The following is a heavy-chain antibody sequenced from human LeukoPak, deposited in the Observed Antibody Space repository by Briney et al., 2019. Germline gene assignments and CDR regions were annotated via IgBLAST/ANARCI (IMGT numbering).Heavy chain of an antibody. V-gene: IGHV4-30-4*01. Sequence: SQTLSLTCTVSGGSISSGDYYWSWIRQPPGKGLEWIGYIYYSGSTYYNPSLKSRVTISVDTSKNQSSLKLSSLTTADTAVYYCARDGENSYGSIDYWGQGTLVTVSS. CDR2: IYYSGST. CDR3: ARDGENSYGSIDY. CDR1: GGSISSGDYY. J-gene: IGHJ4*02. D-gene: IGHD5-18*01.